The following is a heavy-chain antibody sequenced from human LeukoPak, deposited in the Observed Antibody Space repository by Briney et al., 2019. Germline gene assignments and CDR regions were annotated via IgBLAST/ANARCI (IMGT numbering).Heavy chain of an antibody. J-gene: IGHJ5*02. CDR2: INHSGST. CDR1: GGSFSGYY. Sequence: SETLSLTCAVYGGSFSGYYWSWIRQPPGKGLEWIGEINHSGSTNYNPSLKSRVTISVDTSKNQFSLKLSSVTAADTAVYYCARRGYYYDSSGYYRRVNCWFDPWGQGTLVTVSS. V-gene: IGHV4-34*01. D-gene: IGHD3-22*01. CDR3: ARRGYYYDSSGYYRRVNCWFDP.